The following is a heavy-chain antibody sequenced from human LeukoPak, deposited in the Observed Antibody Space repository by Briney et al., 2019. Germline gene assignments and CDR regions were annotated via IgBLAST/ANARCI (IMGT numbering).Heavy chain of an antibody. D-gene: IGHD3-10*01. CDR3: ARHAGGGFGTIDY. V-gene: IGHV4-59*08. J-gene: IGHJ4*02. Sequence: MTSETLSLTCTVSGGSISSYYWSWIRQPPGKGLEWIGYIYYSGSTNYNPSLKGRVTISVDTSKNQFSLKLTSVTAAYTAVYYCARHAGGGFGTIDYWGQGTLVTVSS. CDR2: IYYSGST. CDR1: GGSISSYY.